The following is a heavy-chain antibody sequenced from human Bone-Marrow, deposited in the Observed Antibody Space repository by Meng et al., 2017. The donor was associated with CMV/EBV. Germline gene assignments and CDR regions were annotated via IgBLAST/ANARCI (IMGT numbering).Heavy chain of an antibody. J-gene: IGHJ6*02. V-gene: IGHV1-46*01. Sequence: ASVKVSCKASGYTFTSYYMHWVRQAPGQGLEWMGIINPSGGSTSYAQKFQGRVTMTRDTSTSTVYMELSSLRSEDTAVYYCARDALVLRFLEWFPDNVYYYGMDVWGQGTTVTVSS. CDR2: INPSGGST. D-gene: IGHD3-3*01. CDR3: ARDALVLRFLEWFPDNVYYYGMDV. CDR1: GYTFTSYY.